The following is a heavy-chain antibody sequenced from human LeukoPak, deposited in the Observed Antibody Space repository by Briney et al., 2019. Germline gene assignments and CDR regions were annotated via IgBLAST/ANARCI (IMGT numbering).Heavy chain of an antibody. D-gene: IGHD3-10*01. Sequence: GGSLRLSCAASGFTFSTSAMSWVRQAPGKGLEWVSAISGSGGNTYYADSVKGRVTISRDNSKNTVYLQMNSLRAEDTAVYYCARGYGSNYGYLDYWGQGTLVTVSS. V-gene: IGHV3-23*01. CDR2: ISGSGGNT. J-gene: IGHJ4*02. CDR3: ARGYGSNYGYLDY. CDR1: GFTFSTSA.